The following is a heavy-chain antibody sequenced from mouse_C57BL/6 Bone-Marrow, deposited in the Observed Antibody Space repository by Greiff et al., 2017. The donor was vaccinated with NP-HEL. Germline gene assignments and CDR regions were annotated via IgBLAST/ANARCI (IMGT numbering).Heavy chain of an antibody. Sequence: EVMLVESGGGLVQPGGSLSLSCAASGFTFTDYYMSWVRQPPGKALEWLGFLRNKANGYTTEYSASVKGRFTISRDNSQSILYLQMNALRAEDSATYYCARYGGFRAWFAYWGQGTLVTVSA. V-gene: IGHV7-3*01. CDR2: LRNKANGYTT. J-gene: IGHJ3*01. CDR3: ARYGGFRAWFAY. CDR1: GFTFTDYY.